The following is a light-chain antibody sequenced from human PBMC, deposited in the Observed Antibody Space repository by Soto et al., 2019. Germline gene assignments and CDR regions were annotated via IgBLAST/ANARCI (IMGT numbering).Light chain of an antibody. CDR2: AAS. CDR3: QQFYIYQLS. V-gene: IGKV1D-16*01. J-gene: IGKJ4*01. CDR1: QDINSW. Sequence: DVQMTQSPSSLSASVGDRVTITCRASQDINSWLAWYQQKPGNAPKSLIYAASRLQTGVPSRFSGSALGITLTLTVIMLPPKDYATHCFQQFYIYQLSCVGRTKMEIK.